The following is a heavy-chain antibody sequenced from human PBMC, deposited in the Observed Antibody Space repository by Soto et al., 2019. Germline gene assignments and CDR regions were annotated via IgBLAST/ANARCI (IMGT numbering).Heavy chain of an antibody. J-gene: IGHJ5*02. CDR1: GYTFTSYA. V-gene: IGHV1-3*01. CDR2: INAGNGNT. D-gene: IGHD5-18*01. Sequence: ASVKVSCKASGYTFTSYAMHWVRQAPGQRLELMGWINAGNGNTKYSQKFQGRVTITRDTSASTAYMELSSLRSEDTAVYYCARAFGYSSHLSPWGQGTLVTVSS. CDR3: ARAFGYSSHLSP.